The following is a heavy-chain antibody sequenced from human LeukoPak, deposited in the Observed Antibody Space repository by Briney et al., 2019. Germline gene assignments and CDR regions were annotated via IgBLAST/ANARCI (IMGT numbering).Heavy chain of an antibody. D-gene: IGHD4-17*01. V-gene: IGHV4-31*03. CDR3: ARDNPYGEDY. Sequence: SETLSLTCTVSGGSISSGGYYWSWIRQHPGKGLEWIGYIYYGGSTYYNPSLKSRVTISVDTSKNQFSLKLSSVTAADTAVYYCARDNPYGEDYWGQGTLVTVSS. CDR1: GGSISSGGYY. J-gene: IGHJ4*02. CDR2: IYYGGST.